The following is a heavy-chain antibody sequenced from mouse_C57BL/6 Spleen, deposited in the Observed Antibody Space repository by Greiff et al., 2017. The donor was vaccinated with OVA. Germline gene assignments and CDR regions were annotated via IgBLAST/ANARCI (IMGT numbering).Heavy chain of an antibody. CDR1: GYTFTSYW. Sequence: QVHVKQPGAELVKPGASVKMSCKASGYTFTSYWITWVKQRPGQGLEWIGDIYPGSGSTNYNEKFKSKATLTVDTSSSTAYMQLSSLTSEDSAVYYCARWEVVADFDYWGQGTTLTVSS. J-gene: IGHJ2*01. V-gene: IGHV1-55*01. CDR3: ARWEVVADFDY. D-gene: IGHD1-1*01. CDR2: IYPGSGST.